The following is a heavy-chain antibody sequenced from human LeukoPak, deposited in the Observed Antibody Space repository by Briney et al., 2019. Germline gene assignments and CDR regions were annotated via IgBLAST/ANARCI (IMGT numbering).Heavy chain of an antibody. V-gene: IGHV1-2*02. CDR3: TIFGYCNSSSCLGDH. CDR1: GYTFSGYY. J-gene: IGHJ4*02. D-gene: IGHD2-15*01. Sequence: ASVKVSCKASGYTFSGYYMHWVRQAPGQGLEWMGWINPNSGGTNFAQTFQGRVTMTRATSISTTYMDLASLRSDDTAVYYCTIFGYCNSSSCLGDHWGQGTLVTVSS. CDR2: INPNSGGT.